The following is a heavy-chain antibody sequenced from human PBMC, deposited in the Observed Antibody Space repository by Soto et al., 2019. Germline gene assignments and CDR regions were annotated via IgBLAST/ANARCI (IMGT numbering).Heavy chain of an antibody. CDR2: INHSGST. D-gene: IGHD3-22*01. CDR3: ARAGGYYDSSGYYYVHSHASRSLYGMDV. V-gene: IGHV4-34*01. J-gene: IGHJ6*02. Sequence: SLTCAVYGGSFSGYYWSWIRQPPGKGLEWIGEINHSGSTNYSPSLKSRVTISVDTSKNQFSLKLSSVTAADTAVYYCARAGGYYDSSGYYYVHSHASRSLYGMDVCGQGTTVTVSS. CDR1: GGSFSGYY.